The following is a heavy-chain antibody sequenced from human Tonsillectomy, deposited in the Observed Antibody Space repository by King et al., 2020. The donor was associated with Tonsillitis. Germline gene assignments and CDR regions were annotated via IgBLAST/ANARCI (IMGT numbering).Heavy chain of an antibody. J-gene: IGHJ3*01. CDR2: NFWHDVK. D-gene: IGHD1/OR15-1a*01. V-gene: IGHV2-5*04. Sequence: HITLKESGPTLVKPTQTLTLTCTFSGFSLTTGVAVGWIRQSPGKALECLALNFWHDVKEYSPSLRSRVTITKDTSKNQVVLIMTNMDPVDTGTYYCVRRNWHTFDVWGQGALVTVSS. CDR3: VRRNWHTFDV. CDR1: GFSLTTGVA.